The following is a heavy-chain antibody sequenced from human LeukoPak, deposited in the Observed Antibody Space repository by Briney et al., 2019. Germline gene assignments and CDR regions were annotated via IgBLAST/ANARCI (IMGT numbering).Heavy chain of an antibody. CDR2: IRSKTHGGTT. D-gene: IGHD1-26*01. J-gene: IGHJ4*02. Sequence: GSLRLSCAASGFTFSDVWMSWVRQAPGMGLEWIGRIRSKTHGGTTDYAAPVKGRFSISRDDSKNTLYLQMNSLETEDTAVYYCATEGSSPKYFDFWGQGTLVTLSS. V-gene: IGHV3-15*01. CDR1: GFTFSDVW. CDR3: ATEGSSPKYFDF.